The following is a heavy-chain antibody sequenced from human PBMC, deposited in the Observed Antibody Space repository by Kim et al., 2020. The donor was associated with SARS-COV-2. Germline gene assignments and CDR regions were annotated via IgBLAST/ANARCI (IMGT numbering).Heavy chain of an antibody. D-gene: IGHD3-22*01. CDR3: ARTQYYYDSSGYYFDY. Sequence: LKSRVTIAVDTAKNQFSLKLSSVTAADTAVYYCARTQYYYDSSGYYFDYWGQGTLVTVSS. J-gene: IGHJ4*02. V-gene: IGHV4-59*01.